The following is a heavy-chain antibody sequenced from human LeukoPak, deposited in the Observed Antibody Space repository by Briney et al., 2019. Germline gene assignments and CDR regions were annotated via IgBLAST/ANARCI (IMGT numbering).Heavy chain of an antibody. CDR1: GYSISSGYY. CDR2: IYHSGST. CDR3: ATIVGATEYYFDY. Sequence: SETLSLTCTVSGYSISSGYYWGWIRQPPGKGLEWIGSIYHSGSTYYNPSLKSRVTISVDTSKNQFSLKLSSVTAADTAVYYCATIVGATEYYFDYWGQGTLVTVSS. D-gene: IGHD1-26*01. J-gene: IGHJ4*02. V-gene: IGHV4-38-2*02.